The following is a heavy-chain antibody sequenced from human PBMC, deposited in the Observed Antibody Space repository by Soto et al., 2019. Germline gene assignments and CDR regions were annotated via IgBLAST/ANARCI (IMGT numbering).Heavy chain of an antibody. Sequence: XSVKIAIKASGYTFTSYAMHWVRQAPGQRLEWMGWINAGNGNTKYSQKFQGRVTITRDTSASTAYMELSSLRSEDTAVYYCARISSSWTVFDYRGQGPLVTVSS. CDR2: INAGNGNT. CDR1: GYTFTSYA. V-gene: IGHV1-3*01. CDR3: ARISSSWTVFDY. J-gene: IGHJ4*02. D-gene: IGHD6-13*01.